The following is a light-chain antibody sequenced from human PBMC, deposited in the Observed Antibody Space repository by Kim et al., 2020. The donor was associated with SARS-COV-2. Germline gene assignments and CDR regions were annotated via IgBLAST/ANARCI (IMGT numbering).Light chain of an antibody. V-gene: IGLV3-21*04. CDR1: NIGSKS. J-gene: IGLJ1*01. CDR2: YDS. CDR3: QVWDRSSDHPV. Sequence: SYELTQPPSVSVAPGKTARITCGGNNIGSKSVHWYQQKPGQAPVLVIYYDSDRPSGIPERFSGSNSGNTATLTISRVEAGDEADYYCQVWDRSSDHPVFGTGTKVTVL.